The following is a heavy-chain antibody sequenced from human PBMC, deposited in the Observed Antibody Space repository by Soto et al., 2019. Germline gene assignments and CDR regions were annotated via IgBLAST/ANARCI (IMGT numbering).Heavy chain of an antibody. CDR3: AREAPYTAMAGGVGLDP. CDR2: ISSSSSYI. J-gene: IGHJ5*02. D-gene: IGHD5-18*01. CDR1: GFTFSSYS. V-gene: IGHV3-21*01. Sequence: PGGSLRLSCAASGFTFSSYSMNWVRQAPGKGLEWVSSISSSSSYIYYADSVKGRFTISRDNAKNSLYLQMNSLRAEDTAVYYCAREAPYTAMAGGVGLDPWGQGTLVTVSS.